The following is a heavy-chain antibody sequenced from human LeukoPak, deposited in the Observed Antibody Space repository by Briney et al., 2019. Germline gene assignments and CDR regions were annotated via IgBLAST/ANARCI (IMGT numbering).Heavy chain of an antibody. J-gene: IGHJ4*02. V-gene: IGHV1-46*01. D-gene: IGHD3-10*01. CDR1: GYTFTSYY. CDR2: INPSGGST. CDR3: AREDRPITMVRGVMGTNFDY. Sequence: GASVKVSCKASGYTFTSYYMHWARQAPGQGLEWMGIINPSGGSTSYAQKFQGRVTMTRDTSTRTVYMELSSLRSEDTAVYYCAREDRPITMVRGVMGTNFDYWGQGTLVTVSS.